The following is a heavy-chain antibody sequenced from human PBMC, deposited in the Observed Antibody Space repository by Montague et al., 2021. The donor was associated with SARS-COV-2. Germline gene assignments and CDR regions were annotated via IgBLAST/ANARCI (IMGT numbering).Heavy chain of an antibody. CDR1: GGSISTSPYF. Sequence: SETLSLTCTVSGGSISTSPYFWGWIRQPPGKGLEWIGSIYYSGSTYYNPSLKSRVAISIDTSENQFSLKLSSVTAADTAVYYCARGNRIAVAGTDFDHWGQGTLVTVSS. CDR3: ARGNRIAVAGTDFDH. V-gene: IGHV4-39*07. CDR2: IYYSGST. D-gene: IGHD6-19*01. J-gene: IGHJ4*02.